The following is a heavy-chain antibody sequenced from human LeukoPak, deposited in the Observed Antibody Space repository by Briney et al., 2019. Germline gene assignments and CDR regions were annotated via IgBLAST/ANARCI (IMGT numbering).Heavy chain of an antibody. CDR2: IWYDGSNK. D-gene: IGHD4-17*01. Sequence: GGSLRLSCAASGFTFSSYGMHWVRQAPGKGLEWVAVIWYDGSNKYYADSVKGRFTISRDNSKNTLYLQMNSLRAEDTAAYYCARAPPGTVTVDYWGQGTLVTVSS. CDR3: ARAPPGTVTVDY. J-gene: IGHJ4*02. CDR1: GFTFSSYG. V-gene: IGHV3-33*01.